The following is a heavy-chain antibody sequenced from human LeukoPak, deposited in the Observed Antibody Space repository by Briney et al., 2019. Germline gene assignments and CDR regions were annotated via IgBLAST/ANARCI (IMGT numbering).Heavy chain of an antibody. CDR3: VADVVSAVGVLAS. Sequence: SVKVSCKDSGFTFLKSAVQWVRQTRGQRLEWIGWIVVGSGNTNYAQKFSERVTITRDMSTSTAYMELSSLRSEDTAVYYCVADVVSAVGVLASWGQGTLVTASS. D-gene: IGHD2-15*01. V-gene: IGHV1-58*01. J-gene: IGHJ5*02. CDR1: GFTFLKSA. CDR2: IVVGSGNT.